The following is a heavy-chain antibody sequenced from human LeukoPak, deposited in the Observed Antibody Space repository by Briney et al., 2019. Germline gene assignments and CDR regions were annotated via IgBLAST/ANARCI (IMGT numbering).Heavy chain of an antibody. J-gene: IGHJ3*02. D-gene: IGHD6-19*01. CDR2: IKQDGSEK. Sequence: GGSLRLSCAASGFTFSSYWMSWVRQAPGKGLEWVANIKQDGSEKYYVDSVKGRFTISRDNAKNPLYLQMNSLRAEDTAVYYCARVTALRAVAGNDAFDIWGQGTMVTVSS. CDR3: ARVTALRAVAGNDAFDI. CDR1: GFTFSSYW. V-gene: IGHV3-7*01.